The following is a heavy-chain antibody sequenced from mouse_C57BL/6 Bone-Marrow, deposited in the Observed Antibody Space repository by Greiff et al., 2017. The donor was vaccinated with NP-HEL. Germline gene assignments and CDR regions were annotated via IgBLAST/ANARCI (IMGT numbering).Heavy chain of an antibody. J-gene: IGHJ1*03. V-gene: IGHV2-9-1*01. D-gene: IGHD1-1*01. CDR3: ASIYYYGSRYFDV. CDR1: GFSLTSYA. Sequence: VKLVESGPGLVAPSQSLSITCTVSGFSLTSYAISWVRQPPGKGLEWLGVIWTGGGTNYNSALKSRLSISKDNSKSQVFLKMNSLQTDDTARYYCASIYYYGSRYFDVWGTGTTVTVSS. CDR2: IWTGGGT.